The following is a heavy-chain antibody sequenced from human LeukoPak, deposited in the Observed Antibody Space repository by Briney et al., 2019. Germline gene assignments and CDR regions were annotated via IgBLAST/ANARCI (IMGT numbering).Heavy chain of an antibody. CDR1: GFTFSSYW. J-gene: IGHJ5*02. V-gene: IGHV3-7*01. CDR2: IKRDGSEK. D-gene: IGHD2-2*01. Sequence: GGSLRLSCAASGFTFSSYWMSWVRQAPGKGLEWVANIKRDGSEKYYVDSVKGRFTISRDNAKNSLYLQMNSLRVEDTAVYYCARDCSSTSCYRGGFDPWGQGTLVTVSS. CDR3: ARDCSSTSCYRGGFDP.